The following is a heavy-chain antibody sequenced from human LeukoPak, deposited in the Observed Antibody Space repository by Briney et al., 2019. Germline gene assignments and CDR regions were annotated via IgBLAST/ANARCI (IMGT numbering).Heavy chain of an antibody. CDR1: GGSISSYY. CDR2: IYYSGST. J-gene: IGHJ6*02. Sequence: SETLSLTCTVSGGSISSYYWSWIRQSPGKGLEWIGYIYYSGSTNYNPSLKSRLTISVDTSKNQFSLRLSSVTAADTAVYYCATSSFPRFYAMDVWGQGTTVTVSS. CDR3: ATSSFPRFYAMDV. D-gene: IGHD3-16*01. V-gene: IGHV4-59*08.